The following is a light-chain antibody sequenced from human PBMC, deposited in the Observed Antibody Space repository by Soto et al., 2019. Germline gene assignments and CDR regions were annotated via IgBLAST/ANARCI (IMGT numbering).Light chain of an antibody. CDR3: QQYNSYPWT. Sequence: DNKMTKSPATLSASVGARVTITCRASQSISSWLAWYQQKPGKAPKLLIYKASSLERGVLLRFSGSGSGTEFTLNVSSVKPDYFAAYYCQQYNSYPWTFGQGTKGE. CDR2: KAS. J-gene: IGKJ1*01. V-gene: IGKV1-5*03. CDR1: QSISSW.